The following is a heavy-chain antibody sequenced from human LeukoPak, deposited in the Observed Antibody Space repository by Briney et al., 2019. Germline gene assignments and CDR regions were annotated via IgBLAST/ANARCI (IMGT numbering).Heavy chain of an antibody. J-gene: IGHJ4*02. V-gene: IGHV1-24*01. CDR2: FDPEDGET. CDR1: GYTLTELS. D-gene: IGHD3-10*01. Sequence: ASVKVSCKVSGYTLTELSMHGVRQAPGKGLEWMGGFDPEDGETIYAQKFQGRVTITADKSTSTAYMELSSLRSEDTAVYYCARDRGAYYYGSGSSFDYWGQGTLVTVSS. CDR3: ARDRGAYYYGSGSSFDY.